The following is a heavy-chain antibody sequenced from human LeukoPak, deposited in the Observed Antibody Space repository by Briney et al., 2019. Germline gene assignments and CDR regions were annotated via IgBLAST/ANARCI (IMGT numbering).Heavy chain of an antibody. J-gene: IGHJ4*02. CDR3: AKLPAATYFDY. V-gene: IGHV3-23*01. Sequence: GGSLRLSCAASGFTFNNYAMNWVRQAPGKGLKWVSVISGSGGTTYYADSMKGRFTISRDSSKNTLYLQMNSLRAEDTAVYYCAKLPAATYFDYWGQGTLVTVSS. D-gene: IGHD2-2*01. CDR1: GFTFNNYA. CDR2: ISGSGGTT.